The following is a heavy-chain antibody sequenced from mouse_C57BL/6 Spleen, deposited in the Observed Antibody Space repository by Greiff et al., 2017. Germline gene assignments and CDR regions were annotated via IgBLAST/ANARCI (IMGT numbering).Heavy chain of an antibody. CDR3: ARGSNGPMDY. J-gene: IGHJ4*01. CDR1: GYAFSSSW. Sequence: QVQLQQSGPELVKPGASVKISCKASGYAFSSSWMNWVKRRPGKGLEWIGRIYPGDGDTNYNGKFKGKATLTADKSSSTAYMQLSSLTSEDSAVYFCARGSNGPMDYWGQGTSVTVAS. D-gene: IGHD2-5*01. CDR2: IYPGDGDT. V-gene: IGHV1-82*01.